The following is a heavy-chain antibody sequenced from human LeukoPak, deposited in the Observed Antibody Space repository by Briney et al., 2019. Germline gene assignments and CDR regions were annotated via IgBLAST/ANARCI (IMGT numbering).Heavy chain of an antibody. D-gene: IGHD3-10*01. J-gene: IGHJ4*02. V-gene: IGHV3-11*01. CDR1: GFTFSDYY. CDR3: ARGLWFGEFTNPYFDY. CDR2: ISSSGSTI. Sequence: PGGSLRLSCAASGFTFSDYYMSWIRQAPGKGLEWVSYISSSGSTIYCADSVKGRFTISRDNAKNSLYLQMNSLRAEDTAVYYCARGLWFGEFTNPYFDYWGQGTLVTVSS.